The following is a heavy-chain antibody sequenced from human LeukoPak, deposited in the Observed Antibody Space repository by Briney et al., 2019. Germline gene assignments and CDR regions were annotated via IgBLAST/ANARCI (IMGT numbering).Heavy chain of an antibody. CDR2: ISYDGSNK. Sequence: GGSLRLSCATSGFTFSNYGMHWVRQAPGKGLEWVAVISYDGSNKYYADSVKGRFTISRDNSKNALYLQMNSLRPEDAAVYYCANLPLWGQGTLVTVSS. CDR3: ANLPL. CDR1: GFTFSNYG. J-gene: IGHJ4*02. V-gene: IGHV3-30*18.